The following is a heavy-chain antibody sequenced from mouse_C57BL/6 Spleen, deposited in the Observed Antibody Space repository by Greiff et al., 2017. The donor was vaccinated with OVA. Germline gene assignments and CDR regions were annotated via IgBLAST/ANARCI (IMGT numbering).Heavy chain of an antibody. CDR1: GYSITSGYY. D-gene: IGHD1-1*01. J-gene: IGHJ2*01. V-gene: IGHV3-6*01. CDR3: ARNLLYYYGSSLYYFDY. CDR2: ISYDGSN. Sequence: EVKLVESGPGLVKPSQSLSLTCSVTGYSITSGYYWNWIRQFPGNKLEWMGYISYDGSNNYNPSLKNRISITRDTSKNQFFLKLNSVTTEDTATYYCARNLLYYYGSSLYYFDYWGQGTTLTVSS.